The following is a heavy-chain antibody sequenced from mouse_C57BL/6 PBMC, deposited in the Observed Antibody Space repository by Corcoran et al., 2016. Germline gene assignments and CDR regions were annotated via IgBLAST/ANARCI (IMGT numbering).Heavy chain of an antibody. CDR1: GYAFSSYW. D-gene: IGHD1-1*01. CDR3: ARYSIFTTVGYYYAMDY. J-gene: IGHJ4*01. CDR2: IYPGDGDT. V-gene: IGHV1-80*01. Sequence: QVQLQQSGAELVKPGASVKISCKASGYAFSSYWMNWVKQRPGKGLEWIGQIYPGDGDTNYNGKFKGKATLTADKSSSTAYMQLSSLTSEDSAVYFCARYSIFTTVGYYYAMDYWGQGTSVTVSS.